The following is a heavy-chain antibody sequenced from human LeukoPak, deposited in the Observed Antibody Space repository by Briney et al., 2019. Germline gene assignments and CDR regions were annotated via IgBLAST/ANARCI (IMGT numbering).Heavy chain of an antibody. D-gene: IGHD6-19*01. V-gene: IGHV1-69*01. Sequence: SVKVSCKASGGTFSIYAISWVRQAPGQGLEWMGGIIPIFGTANYAQKFQGRVTITADESTSTAYMELSSLRSEDTAVYYCAVRGEIAVAGGGFDYWGQGTLVTVSS. CDR2: IIPIFGTA. CDR1: GGTFSIYA. CDR3: AVRGEIAVAGGGFDY. J-gene: IGHJ4*02.